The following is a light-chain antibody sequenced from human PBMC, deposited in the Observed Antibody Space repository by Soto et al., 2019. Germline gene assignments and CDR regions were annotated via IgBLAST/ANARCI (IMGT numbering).Light chain of an antibody. CDR2: GAS. J-gene: IGKJ1*01. CDR1: QSINNYY. Sequence: EIVLTQSPGTLSLSPGERATLSCRASQSINNYYLTWYQQKLGQAPTLLIYGASSRATGIPDRFSGSGSGTDFTLTISSLEPEDFAVYYCQQYGNPPWTFGRGTKVEIK. CDR3: QQYGNPPWT. V-gene: IGKV3-20*01.